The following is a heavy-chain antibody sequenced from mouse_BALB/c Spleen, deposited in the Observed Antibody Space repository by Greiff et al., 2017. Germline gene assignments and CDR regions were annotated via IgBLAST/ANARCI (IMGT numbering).Heavy chain of an antibody. Sequence: EVQLVESGPGLVKPSQSLSLTCTVTGYSITSDYAWNWIRQFPGNKLEWMGYISYSGSTSYNPSLKSRISITRDTSKNQFFLQLNSVTTEDTATYYCARFSPYYYGSSYAMDYWGQGTSVTVSS. CDR3: ARFSPYYYGSSYAMDY. V-gene: IGHV3-2*02. CDR1: GYSITSDYA. CDR2: ISYSGST. J-gene: IGHJ4*01. D-gene: IGHD1-1*01.